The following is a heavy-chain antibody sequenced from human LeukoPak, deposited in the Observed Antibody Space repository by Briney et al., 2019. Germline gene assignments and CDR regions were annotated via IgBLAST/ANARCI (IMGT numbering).Heavy chain of an antibody. V-gene: IGHV3-21*01. CDR3: ARDSGYSYGSDY. CDR2: ISSSSSYI. CDR1: GFTFSSYS. J-gene: IGHJ4*02. Sequence: KTGGSLRLSCAASGFTFSSYSMHWVRQAPGKGLEWVSSISSSSSYIYYADSVKGRFTISRDNAKNSLYLQVNSLSAEDTAVYYCARDSGYSYGSDYCGQGALGTVSS. D-gene: IGHD5-18*01.